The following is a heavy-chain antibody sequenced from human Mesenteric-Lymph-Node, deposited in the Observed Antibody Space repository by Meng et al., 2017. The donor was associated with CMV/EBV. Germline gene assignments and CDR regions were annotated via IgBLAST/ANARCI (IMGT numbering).Heavy chain of an antibody. D-gene: IGHD2-8*02. J-gene: IGHJ4*02. CDR1: GGSISSGGYY. V-gene: IGHV4-31*03. CDR2: ISYSGST. CDR3: ARSPGFWSLDY. Sequence: CTVSGGSISSGGYYWSWIRQHPGKGLEWIGEISYSGSTKYNPSLQSRVTISSDTTNNRFSLRLNSVTAADTGVYFCARSPGFWSLDYWGRGTLVTVSS.